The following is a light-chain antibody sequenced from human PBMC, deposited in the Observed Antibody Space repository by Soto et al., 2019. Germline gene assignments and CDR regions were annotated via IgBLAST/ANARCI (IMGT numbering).Light chain of an antibody. Sequence: EIVLTQAPVTLSLSPGEGATLSCKASQNINTNLGWYQQTPGQAPRLLIYDASLRATGIPARFTGSGSGTDFTLTINSLEPEDFAVYYCQQRGNWPRTWAFGQGTKVEVK. CDR1: QNINTN. J-gene: IGKJ1*01. V-gene: IGKV3-11*01. CDR3: QQRGNWPRTWA. CDR2: DAS.